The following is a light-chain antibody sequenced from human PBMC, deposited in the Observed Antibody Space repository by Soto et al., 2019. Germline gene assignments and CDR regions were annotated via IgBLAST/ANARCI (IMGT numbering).Light chain of an antibody. CDR3: QKYSGDPWT. CDR1: QSVNTW. V-gene: IGKV1-5*03. J-gene: IGKJ1*01. Sequence: DVQMTQSPSTLSASVGDRVTITCWASQSVNTWLAWFQQKPGKAPKVLIYRASNLETGVPSRFTGSGSGTEVILTISSQQPDDFATDYCQKYSGDPWTFGQGTKVEIK. CDR2: RAS.